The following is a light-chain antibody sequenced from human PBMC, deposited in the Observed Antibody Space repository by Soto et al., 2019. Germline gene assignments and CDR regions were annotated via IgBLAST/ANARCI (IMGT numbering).Light chain of an antibody. CDR1: SSNIGGNYD. CDR3: RSYYSSRSDLV. V-gene: IGLV1-40*01. Sequence: QSVLTQPPSVSGSPGQTVTISCTGSSSNIGGNYDVSWYQQPPGTAPKLIIYDNRNRPSGVPDRFAGSKSGTTASLAITGLQAEEEADYYCRSYYSSRSDLVFGGGTKLTVL. CDR2: DNR. J-gene: IGLJ2*01.